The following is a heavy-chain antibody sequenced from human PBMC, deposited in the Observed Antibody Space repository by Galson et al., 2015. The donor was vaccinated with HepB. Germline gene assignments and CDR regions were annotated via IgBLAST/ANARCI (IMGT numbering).Heavy chain of an antibody. CDR3: ARGNDFWSGFSEHYFDY. V-gene: IGHV3-48*01. Sequence: SLRLSCAASGFTFSSYSMNWVRQAPGKGLEWVSYISSTSDTIYYADSVKGRFTISRDNAKNSLYLQMNSLRAEDTAVYYCARGNDFWSGFSEHYFDYWGQGTLVTVSS. CDR1: GFTFSSYS. J-gene: IGHJ4*02. D-gene: IGHD3-3*01. CDR2: ISSTSDTI.